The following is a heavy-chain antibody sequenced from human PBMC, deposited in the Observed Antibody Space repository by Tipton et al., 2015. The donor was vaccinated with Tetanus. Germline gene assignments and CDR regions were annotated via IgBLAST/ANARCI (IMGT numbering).Heavy chain of an antibody. CDR1: GYTFTGYY. V-gene: IGHV1-2*02. CDR3: ARSRGGRPSARYFDL. J-gene: IGHJ2*01. Sequence: QLVQSGPEVKKPGASVKVSCKASGYTFTGYYMHWVRQAPGQGLEWMGWINPNSGGTNYAQKFQGRVTMTRDTSISTAYMELSRLRSDDTAVYYCARSRGGRPSARYFDLWGRGTLVTVSS. CDR2: INPNSGGT. D-gene: IGHD2-15*01.